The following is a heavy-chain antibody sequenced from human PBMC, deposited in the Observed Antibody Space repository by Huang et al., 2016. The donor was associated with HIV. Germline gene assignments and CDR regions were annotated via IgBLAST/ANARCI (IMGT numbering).Heavy chain of an antibody. CDR3: AHIGRLGNYYMDV. J-gene: IGHJ6*03. V-gene: IGHV2-5*02. Sequence: QITLKESGPTVIKPTQTLTLTCSFSGFSLNHKGVGVGWIRQPPGKALEWLVIIYWDDDKRFTPSLKNRITITKATSKTQVVFTMTNLDPMDTGTYYCAHIGRLGNYYMDVWGNGTTVTVSS. D-gene: IGHD7-27*01. CDR2: IYWDDDK. CDR1: GFSLNHKGVG.